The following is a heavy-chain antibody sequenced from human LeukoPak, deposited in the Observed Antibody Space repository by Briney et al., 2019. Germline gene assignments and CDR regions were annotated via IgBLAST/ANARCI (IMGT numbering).Heavy chain of an antibody. CDR2: INWNGGST. Sequence: GGSLRLSCEVSGFTFDDHAINWVRQAPGKGLEWVANINWNGGSTGCGDSVKGRFTISRDNTKNSVFLQMHSLRGDDTALYYCARDMLLEDAFDIWGQGTMVIVSP. CDR3: ARDMLLEDAFDI. CDR1: GFTFDDHA. V-gene: IGHV3-20*04. D-gene: IGHD3-10*02. J-gene: IGHJ3*02.